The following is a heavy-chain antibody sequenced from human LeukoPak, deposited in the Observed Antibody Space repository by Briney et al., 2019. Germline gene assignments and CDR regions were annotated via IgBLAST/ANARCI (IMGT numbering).Heavy chain of an antibody. Sequence: GGSLRLSCAASGFTFSDYYMSWIRQAPGKGLEWVANIKQDGSEKYYVDSVKGRFTISRDNAKNSLYLQMNSLRAEDTAVYYCARHGSGWYQKDYWGQGTLVTVSS. CDR1: GFTFSDYY. D-gene: IGHD6-19*01. J-gene: IGHJ4*02. CDR3: ARHGSGWYQKDY. CDR2: IKQDGSEK. V-gene: IGHV3-7*01.